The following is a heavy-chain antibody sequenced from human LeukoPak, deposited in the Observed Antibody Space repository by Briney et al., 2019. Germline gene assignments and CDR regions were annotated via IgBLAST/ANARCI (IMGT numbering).Heavy chain of an antibody. Sequence: PGGSLRLSCAASGFTFGSSGMHWVRQATGKGPVWVAVIWYDGSNKYYAHSVKGRFTISRDNSKNTLFLQMNSLRAEDTALYYCARDPSAGGGNYLENWGQGTLVTVSS. CDR1: GFTFGSSG. CDR3: ARDPSAGGGNYLEN. CDR2: IWYDGSNK. D-gene: IGHD4-23*01. V-gene: IGHV3-33*01. J-gene: IGHJ4*02.